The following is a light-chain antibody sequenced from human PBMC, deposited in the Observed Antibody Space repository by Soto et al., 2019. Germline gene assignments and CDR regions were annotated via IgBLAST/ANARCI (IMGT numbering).Light chain of an antibody. CDR1: QSISSY. J-gene: IGKJ5*01. V-gene: IGKV1-39*01. CDR2: AAS. Sequence: DIQMTQSPSSLSASVGDRVTITCRASQSISSYLNWYQQKPGKAPKLLIYAASSLQSGVPSRFSGSGSGTDFTLTISSLQPEDSATYYCQQSYSTPITFGQGTRLGIK. CDR3: QQSYSTPIT.